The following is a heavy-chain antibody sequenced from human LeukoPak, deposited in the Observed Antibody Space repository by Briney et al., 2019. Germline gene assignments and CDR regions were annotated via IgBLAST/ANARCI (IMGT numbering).Heavy chain of an antibody. CDR1: GGSLSNYG. CDR2: IIPILDTA. Sequence: SSVTVSCMTSGGSLSNYGISWVRQAPGQGLEWMGGIIPILDTANYAQKFQGRVTITTDETTSTAYMELNRPRSEDTAVYYCARDRYYDSRGNFYESGYWGQGTLVTVSS. J-gene: IGHJ4*02. D-gene: IGHD3-22*01. CDR3: ARDRYYDSRGNFYESGY. V-gene: IGHV1-69*05.